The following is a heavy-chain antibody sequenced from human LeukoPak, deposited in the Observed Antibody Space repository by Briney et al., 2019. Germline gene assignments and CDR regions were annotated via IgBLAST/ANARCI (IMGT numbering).Heavy chain of an antibody. J-gene: IGHJ4*02. CDR3: ARQGYYYDSSGYVGY. V-gene: IGHV3-11*01. D-gene: IGHD3-22*01. CDR2: ISSSGSTI. Sequence: GGPLRLSCAASGFTFSDYYMSWIRQAPGKGLEWVTYISSSGSTIYYADSVKGRFTISRDNAKNSLYLQMNSLRAEDTAVYYCARQGYYYDSSGYVGYWGQGTLVTVSS. CDR1: GFTFSDYY.